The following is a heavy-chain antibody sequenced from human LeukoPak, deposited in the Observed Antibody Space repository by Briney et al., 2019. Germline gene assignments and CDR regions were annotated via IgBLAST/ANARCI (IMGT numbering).Heavy chain of an antibody. V-gene: IGHV3-66*01. CDR2: IYSGGTT. Sequence: GGSLRLSCAASGFSVSTNCMTWVRQAPGKGLEWVSTIYSGGTTYYADSVKGRFTISRDNAKNSLYLQMNSLRAEDTAVYYCARVVELYCSGGSCYGPWYFDLWGRGTLVTVSS. J-gene: IGHJ2*01. D-gene: IGHD2-15*01. CDR1: GFSVSTNC. CDR3: ARVVELYCSGGSCYGPWYFDL.